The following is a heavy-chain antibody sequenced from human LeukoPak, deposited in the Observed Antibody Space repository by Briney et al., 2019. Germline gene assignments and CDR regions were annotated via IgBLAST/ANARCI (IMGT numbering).Heavy chain of an antibody. J-gene: IGHJ5*02. CDR2: IIPIFGTA. D-gene: IGHD7-27*01. CDR1: GGTFSSYA. V-gene: IGHV1-69*13. Sequence: ASVKVSCKASGGTFSSYAISWVRQAPGQGLEWMGGIIPIFGTANYAQKFQGRVTITADESTSTAYMELSSLRSEDTAVYYCARELTGSNWFDPWGQGTLVTVSS. CDR3: ARELTGSNWFDP.